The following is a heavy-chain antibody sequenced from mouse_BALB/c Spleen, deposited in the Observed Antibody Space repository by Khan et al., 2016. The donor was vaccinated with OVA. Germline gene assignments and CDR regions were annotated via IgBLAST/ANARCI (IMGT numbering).Heavy chain of an antibody. V-gene: IGHV1-87*01. CDR2: IYPGDGNT. CDR1: GYTFTGYW. D-gene: IGHD1-3*01. Sequence: QVQLQQSGTELARPGASVNLSCKASGYTFTGYWMQWVKQRPGQGLEWIGAIYPGDGNTRYTPKFKGKATLTADKSSSTAHMHLSSLAYEDSADYYCARGGITAGYFDYRGQGTTLTVSS. J-gene: IGHJ2*01. CDR3: ARGGITAGYFDY.